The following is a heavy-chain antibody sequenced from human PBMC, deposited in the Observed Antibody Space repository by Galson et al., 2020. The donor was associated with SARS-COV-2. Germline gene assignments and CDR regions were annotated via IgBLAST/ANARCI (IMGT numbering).Heavy chain of an antibody. CDR2: INPRNGVT. J-gene: IGHJ4*02. D-gene: IGHD5-12*01. V-gene: IGHV1-2*02. Sequence: ASVKVSCKASGYTFSDYYMHWLRQAPGQGLEWMGWINPRNGVTRYGQKSQGRVTMTWDTSVLTASMELTGLTFHDTAIYYCARDASAVATTYYFDFWGQGALVTVSS. CDR3: ARDASAVATTYYFDF. CDR1: GYTFSDYY.